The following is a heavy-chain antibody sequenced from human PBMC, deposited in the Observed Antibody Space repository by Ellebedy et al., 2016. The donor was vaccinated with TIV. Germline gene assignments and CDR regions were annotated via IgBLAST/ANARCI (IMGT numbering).Heavy chain of an antibody. Sequence: ASVKVSXKASRYTFTSYAMHWVRQAPGQRLEWMGWINAGNGNTKYSQKFQGRVTMTRDTSTSTVYMELSSLRSDDTAVYYCARGGSYFGYWGQGTLVTVSS. V-gene: IGHV1-3*01. J-gene: IGHJ4*02. D-gene: IGHD1-26*01. CDR3: ARGGSYFGY. CDR2: INAGNGNT. CDR1: RYTFTSYA.